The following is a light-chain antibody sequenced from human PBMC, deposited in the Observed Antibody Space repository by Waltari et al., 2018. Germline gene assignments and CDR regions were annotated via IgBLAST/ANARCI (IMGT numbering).Light chain of an antibody. CDR3: CSYAGTYTPL. V-gene: IGLV2-11*01. Sequence: GTSSDVGGYNYVSWYQQYPGTAPKLIIYDVTKRPSGVPDRFSGSKSGNTASLTISGLQAEDEADYYCCSYAGTYTPLFGGGTKLTVL. CDR2: DVT. J-gene: IGLJ2*01. CDR1: SSDVGGYNY.